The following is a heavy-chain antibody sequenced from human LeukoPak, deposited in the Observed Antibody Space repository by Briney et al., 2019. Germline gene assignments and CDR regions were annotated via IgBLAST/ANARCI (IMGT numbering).Heavy chain of an antibody. CDR3: ARDQYYYGSGSYGLDY. V-gene: IGHV4-59*12. J-gene: IGHJ4*02. D-gene: IGHD3-10*01. CDR2: IYYSGST. CDR1: GGSISSYY. Sequence: SETLSLTCTVSGGSISSYYWSWIRQPPGKGLEWIGYIYYSGSTNYNPSPKSRVTMSVDTSKNQFSLKLSSVTAADTAVYYCARDQYYYGSGSYGLDYWGQGTLVTVSS.